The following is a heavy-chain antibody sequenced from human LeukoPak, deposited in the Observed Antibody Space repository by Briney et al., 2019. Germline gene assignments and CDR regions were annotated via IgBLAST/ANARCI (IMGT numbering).Heavy chain of an antibody. D-gene: IGHD4-17*01. CDR3: ARSRSIDYGDYGWFVY. Sequence: KPSETLSLTCTVSNGSISYYYWSWIRQPPGKGLEWIGYIYYSGSTNYNPSLKSRVTISVDTSKNQFSLNLSSVTAADTAVYYCARSRSIDYGDYGWFVYWGQGTLVTVSS. J-gene: IGHJ4*02. CDR2: IYYSGST. CDR1: NGSISYYY. V-gene: IGHV4-59*08.